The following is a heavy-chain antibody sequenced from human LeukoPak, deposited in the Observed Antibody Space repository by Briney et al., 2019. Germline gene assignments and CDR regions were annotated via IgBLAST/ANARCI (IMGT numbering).Heavy chain of an antibody. CDR1: GFSFSSYA. CDR3: AKLSIAAPPGLGY. CDR2: VSGSGGST. Sequence: GGSLRLTCAASGFSFSSYALSWVRQAPGKGLEWVSAVSGSGGSTYYADSVKGRFTISRDNSKNTLYLQINSLRAEDTAVYYCAKLSIAAPPGLGYWGQGTLVTVSS. D-gene: IGHD6-6*01. J-gene: IGHJ4*02. V-gene: IGHV3-23*01.